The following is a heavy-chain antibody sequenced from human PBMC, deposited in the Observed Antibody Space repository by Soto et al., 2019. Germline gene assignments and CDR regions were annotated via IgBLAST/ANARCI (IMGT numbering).Heavy chain of an antibody. V-gene: IGHV4-34*01. Sequence: SETLSLTCAVYGGSFSGYYWSWIRQPPGKGLEWIGEINHSGSTNYNPSLKSRVTISVDTSKSQFSLKLSSVTPADTAVYYCARALLWFGELLFDPWGQGTLVTVSS. J-gene: IGHJ5*02. D-gene: IGHD3-10*01. CDR1: GGSFSGYY. CDR2: INHSGST. CDR3: ARALLWFGELLFDP.